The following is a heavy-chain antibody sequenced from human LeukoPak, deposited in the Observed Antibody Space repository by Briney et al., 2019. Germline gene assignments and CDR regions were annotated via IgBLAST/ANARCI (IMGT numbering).Heavy chain of an antibody. CDR3: AKGHRWIQLWFFDY. V-gene: IGHV3-30*18. J-gene: IGHJ4*02. D-gene: IGHD5-18*01. CDR2: ISYDGSNK. CDR1: GFTFSSYG. Sequence: PGGSLRLSCAASGFTFSSYGMHWVRQAPGKGLEWVAVISYDGSNKYYADSVKGRFTISRDNAKNSLYLQMNSLRAEDTAVYYCAKGHRWIQLWFFDYWGQGTLVTVSS.